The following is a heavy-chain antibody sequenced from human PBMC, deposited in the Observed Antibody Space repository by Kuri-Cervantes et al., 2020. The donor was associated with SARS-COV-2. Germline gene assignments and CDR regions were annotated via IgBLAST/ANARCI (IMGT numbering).Heavy chain of an antibody. V-gene: IGHV1-3*02. Sequence: ASVKVSCKASGYTFTSYAMHWVRQAPGQRLEWMGWSNAGNGNTKYSQEFQGRVTITRDTSASTAYMELRSLRSDDTAVYYCAREAWFGELLGLFDYWGQGTLVTVSS. J-gene: IGHJ4*02. CDR1: GYTFTSYA. D-gene: IGHD3-10*01. CDR3: AREAWFGELLGLFDY. CDR2: SNAGNGNT.